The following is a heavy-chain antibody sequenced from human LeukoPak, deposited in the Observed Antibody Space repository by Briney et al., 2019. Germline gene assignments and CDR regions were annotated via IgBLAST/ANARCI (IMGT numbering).Heavy chain of an antibody. Sequence: ASVTVSCKASGYTFTGYYMRWVRQAPGQGLEWMGWINPNSGGTNYAQKFQGRVTITRDTSISTAYMELSRLRSDDTAVYYCARDGSSGYDAFDIWGQGTMVTVSS. CDR2: INPNSGGT. J-gene: IGHJ3*02. D-gene: IGHD3-22*01. V-gene: IGHV1-2*02. CDR3: ARDGSSGYDAFDI. CDR1: GYTFTGYY.